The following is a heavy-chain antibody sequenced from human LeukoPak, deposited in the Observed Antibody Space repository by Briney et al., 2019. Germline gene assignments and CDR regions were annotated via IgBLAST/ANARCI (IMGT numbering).Heavy chain of an antibody. D-gene: IGHD2-15*01. CDR2: IKQDGSEK. CDR3: ARGVVEYYFDY. Sequence: GGSLRLSCAASGFTFSSYWMSWVRQAPGKGLEWVANIKQDGSEKYYVDSVEGRFTISRDNAKNSLYLQMNSLRAEDTAVYYCARGVVEYYFDYWGQGTLVTVSS. CDR1: GFTFSSYW. V-gene: IGHV3-7*01. J-gene: IGHJ4*02.